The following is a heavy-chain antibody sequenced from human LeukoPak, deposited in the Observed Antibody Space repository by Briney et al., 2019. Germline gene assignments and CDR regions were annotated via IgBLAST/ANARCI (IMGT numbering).Heavy chain of an antibody. CDR2: IYYSGST. V-gene: IGHV4-59*01. J-gene: IGHJ4*02. D-gene: IGHD6-13*01. Sequence: PSGTLSLTCTVSGGSISSYYWSWIRQPPGKELEWIGYIYYSGSTNYNPSLKSRVTISVDTSKSQFSLKLSSVTAADTAVYYCARVGSSWRYFDYWGQGTLVTVSS. CDR1: GGSISSYY. CDR3: ARVGSSWRYFDY.